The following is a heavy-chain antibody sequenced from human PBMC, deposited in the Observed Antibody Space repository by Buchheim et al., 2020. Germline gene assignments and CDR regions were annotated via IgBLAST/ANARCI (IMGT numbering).Heavy chain of an antibody. V-gene: IGHV3-33*01. D-gene: IGHD5-24*01. CDR3: ARDRGDGYRSGDMDV. CDR2: IWYDGSNK. J-gene: IGHJ6*02. CDR1: GFTFSSYG. Sequence: QVQLVESGGGVVQPGRSLRLSCAASGFTFSSYGMHWVRQAPGKGLEWVAVIWYDGSNKYYADSVKGRFTISRDKSKNTLSLQMDSLRAEDTAVYYCARDRGDGYRSGDMDVWGQGTT.